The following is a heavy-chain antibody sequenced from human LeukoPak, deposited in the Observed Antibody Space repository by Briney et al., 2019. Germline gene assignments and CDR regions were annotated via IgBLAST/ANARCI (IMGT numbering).Heavy chain of an antibody. D-gene: IGHD3-22*01. CDR2: INPSGGST. CDR3: ARDKRYDDSGSTYYFDY. V-gene: IGHV1-46*01. J-gene: IGHJ4*02. CDR1: GYTFTSYY. Sequence: GASVTVSCTASGYTFTSYYMHWVRQAPGQGLEWMGIINPSGGSTSYAQKFQGRVTMTRDTSTSTVYMELSSLRSEDTAVYYCARDKRYDDSGSTYYFDYWGQGTLVTVSS.